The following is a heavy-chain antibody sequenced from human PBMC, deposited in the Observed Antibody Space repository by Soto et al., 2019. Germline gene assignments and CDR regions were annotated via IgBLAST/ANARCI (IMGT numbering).Heavy chain of an antibody. D-gene: IGHD3-10*01. CDR2: MNPNSGNT. Sequence: GASVKVSCKASGYTFTSYNINWVRQATGQGLEWMGWMNPNSGNTGYAQKFQGRVTMTRNTSISTAYMELSSLRSEDTAVSYCASRMVRGNWFDPWGQGTLVTVSS. V-gene: IGHV1-8*01. CDR3: ASRMVRGNWFDP. CDR1: GYTFTSYN. J-gene: IGHJ5*02.